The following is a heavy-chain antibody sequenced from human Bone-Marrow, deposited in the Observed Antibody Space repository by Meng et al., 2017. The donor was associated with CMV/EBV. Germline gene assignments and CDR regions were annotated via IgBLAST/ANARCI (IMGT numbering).Heavy chain of an antibody. Sequence: GESLKISCAASGFTFDDYGMSWVRQAPGKGLEWVSGINWNGGSTGYADSVKGRFTISRDNAKNSLYLQMNRLRAEDTALYYCARDTKQEYCSSTSRYKDDGMDVWGQGTTVAVSS. J-gene: IGHJ6*02. CDR3: ARDTKQEYCSSTSRYKDDGMDV. D-gene: IGHD2-2*01. V-gene: IGHV3-20*04. CDR2: INWNGGST. CDR1: GFTFDDYG.